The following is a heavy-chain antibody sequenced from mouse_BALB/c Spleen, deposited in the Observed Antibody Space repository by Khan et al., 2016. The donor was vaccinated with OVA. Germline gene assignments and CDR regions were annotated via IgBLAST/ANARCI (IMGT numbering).Heavy chain of an antibody. D-gene: IGHD1-1*01. J-gene: IGHJ2*01. CDR1: GYTFTSYW. Sequence: QVQLKESGTELVRPGASVKLSCKASGYTFTSYWMQWVNQRPGQGLEWIGAIYPGGGNTRYTQKFKGKATLTADKSSRTAYMQLSSLASEDSAVYCCERGGITGGYFDYWGQGTTLTVSS. CDR2: IYPGGGNT. V-gene: IGHV1-87*01. CDR3: ERGGITGGYFDY.